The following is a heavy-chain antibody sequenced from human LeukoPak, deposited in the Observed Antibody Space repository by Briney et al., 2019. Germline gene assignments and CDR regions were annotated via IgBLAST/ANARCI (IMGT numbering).Heavy chain of an antibody. J-gene: IGHJ5*02. V-gene: IGHV5-51*01. Sequence: GESLKISCQGFGYSFTSYWIGLVRQMPGKGMEWMGVIYPGDSRIRYNPSFQGQVTISVDKSISTAYLQWVSLKASDTAMYYCACRDLTSTWSFPWGQETLVTVSS. CDR2: IYPGDSRI. D-gene: IGHD6-13*01. CDR1: GYSFTSYW. CDR3: ACRDLTSTWSFP.